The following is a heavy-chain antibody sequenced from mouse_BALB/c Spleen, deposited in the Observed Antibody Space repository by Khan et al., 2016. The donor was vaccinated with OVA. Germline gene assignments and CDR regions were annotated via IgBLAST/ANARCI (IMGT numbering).Heavy chain of an antibody. CDR2: IDPYNGGT. V-gene: IGHV1S135*01. Sequence: LQQSGPELVKPGASVKVSCKASGYAFTSYIMYWVKQSHGKSLEWIGYIDPYNGGTSYNYKFKGKATLTVDKSSTTAYMHLNSLTSEDSAVYYCAKGVDGGYAYRGQRTLVTVSA. CDR1: GYAFTSYI. J-gene: IGHJ3*01. CDR3: AKGVDGGYAY.